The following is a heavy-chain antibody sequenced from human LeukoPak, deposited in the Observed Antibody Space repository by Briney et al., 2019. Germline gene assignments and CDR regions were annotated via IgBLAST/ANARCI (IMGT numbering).Heavy chain of an antibody. CDR2: INHSGST. Sequence: SETLSLTCAVYGGSFSGYYWSWIRQPPGKGLEWIGEINHSGSTNYNPSLKSRVTISVDTSKNQFSLKLSSVTAADTAVYYCARLNPTIDYDSSGYYYFDYWGQGTLVTVSS. CDR1: GGSFSGYY. D-gene: IGHD3-22*01. J-gene: IGHJ4*02. V-gene: IGHV4-34*01. CDR3: ARLNPTIDYDSSGYYYFDY.